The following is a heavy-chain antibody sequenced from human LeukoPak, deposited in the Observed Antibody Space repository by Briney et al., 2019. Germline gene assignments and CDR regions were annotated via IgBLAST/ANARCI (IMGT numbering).Heavy chain of an antibody. CDR3: AKDRWLLGTPYFDY. CDR1: GFNFSSYG. V-gene: IGHV3-33*06. J-gene: IGHJ4*02. CDR2: IWNDGSNK. Sequence: GGSLRLSCAASGFNFSSYGMHWVRQAPGKGLEWVAVIWNDGSNKYYADSVKGRFTISRDNSKNTLYLQMNSLRAEDTAVYYCAKDRWLLGTPYFDYWGQGTLVTVSS. D-gene: IGHD3-22*01.